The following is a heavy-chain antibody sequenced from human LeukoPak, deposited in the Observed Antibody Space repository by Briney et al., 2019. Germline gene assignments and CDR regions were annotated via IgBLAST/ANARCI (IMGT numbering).Heavy chain of an antibody. D-gene: IGHD2-21*01. J-gene: IGHJ4*02. CDR3: ARGQRFHCGGDCYSFDY. V-gene: IGHV1-8*03. CDR1: GYTFTSYD. CDR2: MNPNSGNT. Sequence: VKVSCKASGYTFTSYDINWVRQATGQGLEWMGWMNPNSGNTGYAQKFQGRVTITRNTSISTAYMELSSLRSEDTAVYYCARGQRFHCGGDCYSFDYWGQGTQVTVSS.